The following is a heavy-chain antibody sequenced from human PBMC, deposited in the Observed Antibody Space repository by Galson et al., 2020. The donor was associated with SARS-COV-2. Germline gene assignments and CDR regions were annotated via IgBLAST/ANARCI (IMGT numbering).Heavy chain of an antibody. J-gene: IGHJ4*02. CDR1: GFTFSSYG. V-gene: IGHV3-33*06. CDR3: AKDLAVIAVAGVDY. D-gene: IGHD6-19*01. Sequence: QLGESLKISCAASGFTFSSYGMHWVRQAPGKGLEWVAVIWYDGSNKYYADSVKGRFTISRDNSKNTLYLQMNSLRAEDTAVYYCAKDLAVIAVAGVDYWGQGTLVTVSS. CDR2: IWYDGSNK.